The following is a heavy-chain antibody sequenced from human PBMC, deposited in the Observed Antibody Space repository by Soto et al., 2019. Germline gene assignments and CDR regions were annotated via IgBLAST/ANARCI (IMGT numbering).Heavy chain of an antibody. Sequence: ASVKVSCKASGYTFTSYDINWVRQATGQGLEWMGWMDPNSGNTGYAQKFQGRVTMTRNTSISTAYMELSSLRSEDTAVYYCARVGWIQRWLLAFDIWGQGTMVTVSS. CDR1: GYTFTSYD. CDR3: ARVGWIQRWLLAFDI. J-gene: IGHJ3*02. CDR2: MDPNSGNT. D-gene: IGHD5-18*01. V-gene: IGHV1-8*01.